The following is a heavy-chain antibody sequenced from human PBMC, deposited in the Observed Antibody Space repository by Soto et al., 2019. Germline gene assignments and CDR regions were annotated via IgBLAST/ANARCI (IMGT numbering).Heavy chain of an antibody. CDR1: SFSFSGYW. Sequence: SLRVSCPAASFSFSGYWMTWVLQAPVKGLEWVANIKQDGSKKYYVDSVKGRFTISRDNAKNSLYLQMNSLRAEDTAVYYCAKRVWYFDLWGRGTLVTVSS. V-gene: IGHV3-7*01. J-gene: IGHJ2*01. CDR2: IKQDGSKK. CDR3: AKRVWYFDL.